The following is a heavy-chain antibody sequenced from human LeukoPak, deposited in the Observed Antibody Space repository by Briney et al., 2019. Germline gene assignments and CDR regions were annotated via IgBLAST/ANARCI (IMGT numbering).Heavy chain of an antibody. Sequence: PGGSLRLSCAASVFTFSSYSMNWVRQAPGKGLEWGSSISSSSSYIYYADSVKGRFTISKNNSKNSLYMQMTSLRAEDTAVYYCARDGGDGYRPRVPFDYWGQGTLVTVSS. CDR3: ARDGGDGYRPRVPFDY. J-gene: IGHJ4*02. D-gene: IGHD3-16*01. CDR1: VFTFSSYS. V-gene: IGHV3-21*01. CDR2: ISSSSSYI.